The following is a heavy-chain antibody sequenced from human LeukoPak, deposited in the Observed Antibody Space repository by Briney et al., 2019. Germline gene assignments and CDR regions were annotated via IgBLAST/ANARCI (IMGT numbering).Heavy chain of an antibody. CDR3: ATYSRNNGREFHY. J-gene: IGHJ1*01. V-gene: IGHV3-53*01. D-gene: IGHD6-13*01. CDR2: IYSGGST. CDR1: GFTVSSNY. Sequence: GGSLRLSCAASGFTVSSNYMSWVRQAPGKGLEWVSVIYSGGSTYYADSVKGRFTISRDNSKNTLYLQMNSLRAEDTAVYYCATYSRNNGREFHYWGQGTLVSVSP.